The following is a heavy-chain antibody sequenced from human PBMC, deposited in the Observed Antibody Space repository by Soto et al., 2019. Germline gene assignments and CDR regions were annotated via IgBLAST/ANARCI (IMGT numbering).Heavy chain of an antibody. V-gene: IGHV1-18*04. J-gene: IGHJ4*02. CDR2: ISAYNGNR. CDR1: GYTFTGYY. D-gene: IGHD3-10*01. CDR3: SRVDPGETSPFDH. Sequence: ASVKVSCKASGYTFTGYYMHWVRQAPGQGLEWMGWISAYNGNRNYAQKLQGRVTMTRDTSTSTVYMEVSSLRSEDTAVYYCSRVDPGETSPFDHWGQGTLVTVSS.